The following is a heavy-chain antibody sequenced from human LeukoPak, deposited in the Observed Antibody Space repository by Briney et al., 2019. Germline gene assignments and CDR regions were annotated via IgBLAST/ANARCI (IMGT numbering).Heavy chain of an antibody. J-gene: IGHJ4*02. Sequence: GGSLRLSCAASGFTFSSYSMNWVRQAPGKGLEWVSSISSSSSYIYYADSVKGRFTISRDNAKNSLYLRMNSLRAEDTAVYYCARGSETYLDYWGQGTLVTVSS. CDR3: ARGSETYLDY. CDR1: GFTFSSYS. V-gene: IGHV3-21*01. CDR2: ISSSSSYI.